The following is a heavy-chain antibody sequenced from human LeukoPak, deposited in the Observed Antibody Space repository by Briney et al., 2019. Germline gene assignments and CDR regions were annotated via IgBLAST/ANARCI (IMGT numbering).Heavy chain of an antibody. Sequence: ASVRVSCKASGYTFTGHYMHWVRQAPGQGLEWMGWIHPNSGVTNYAQKFQGRVTMTRDTSISTVYMELNRLTSDDTATYYCARDNNWGRDSWGQGTLVTVSS. CDR3: ARDNNWGRDS. J-gene: IGHJ4*02. V-gene: IGHV1-2*02. CDR2: IHPNSGVT. D-gene: IGHD7-27*01. CDR1: GYTFTGHY.